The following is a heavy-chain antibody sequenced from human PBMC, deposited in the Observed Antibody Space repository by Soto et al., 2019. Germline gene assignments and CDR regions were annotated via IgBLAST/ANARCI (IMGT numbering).Heavy chain of an antibody. CDR1: GGTFSNYA. CDR2: VIPIVGTA. D-gene: IGHD5-12*01. CDR3: AVGSVDIVPTGMKPFDP. V-gene: IGHV1-69*12. J-gene: IGHJ5*02. Sequence: QVQLVQSGAEVEKPGSSVKVSCKASGGTFSNYAISWVRQAPGQGLEWMGGVIPIVGTANYAQKFQGRVTITADESTRTAYMELSSLTSEDTAIYYCAVGSVDIVPTGMKPFDPWGQGTLVTVSS.